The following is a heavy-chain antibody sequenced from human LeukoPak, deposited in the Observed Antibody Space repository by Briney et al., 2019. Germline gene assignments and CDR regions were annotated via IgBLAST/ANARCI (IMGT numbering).Heavy chain of an antibody. CDR1: GGSISSYY. CDR3: ARSDYYDSSGYFPAAFDI. D-gene: IGHD3-22*01. CDR2: IYSSGST. J-gene: IGHJ3*02. V-gene: IGHV4-59*01. Sequence: SETLSLTCLVAGGSISSYYWSWIRQPPGKGLEWVGYIYSSGSTKYNPSLKSRVTISVDTSNNQFSLKLSYVTAADTAVYYCARSDYYDSSGYFPAAFDIWGQGTMVTVSS.